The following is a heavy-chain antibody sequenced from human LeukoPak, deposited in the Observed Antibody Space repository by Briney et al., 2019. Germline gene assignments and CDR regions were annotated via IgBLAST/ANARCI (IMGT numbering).Heavy chain of an antibody. J-gene: IGHJ3*02. V-gene: IGHV4-61*02. CDR1: GGSISSGSYY. Sequence: SETLSLTCTVSGGSISSGSYYWSWIRQPAGKGLEWIGRIYTSGSTNYNPSLKSRVTISVDTSNNQFSLKLSSVTAADTAVYYCARGSSSSTSPHAFDTWGQGTMVTVSS. CDR3: ARGSSSSTSPHAFDT. D-gene: IGHD2-2*01. CDR2: IYTSGST.